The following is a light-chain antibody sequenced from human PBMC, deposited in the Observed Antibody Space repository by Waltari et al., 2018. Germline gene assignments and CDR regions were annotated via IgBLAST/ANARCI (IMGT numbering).Light chain of an antibody. CDR2: WAS. CDR1: QSVLYSSHNKNY. CDR3: HQYYNIPFT. J-gene: IGKJ3*01. Sequence: DIVMTQSPDSLAVSLGERATINCKSSQSVLYSSHNKNYLAWYQQKPGQPPKLLIYWASTRGSGVPDRLSGSGSGTDFTLTISSLQAEDVAVYYCHQYYNIPFTFGPGTKVDIK. V-gene: IGKV4-1*01.